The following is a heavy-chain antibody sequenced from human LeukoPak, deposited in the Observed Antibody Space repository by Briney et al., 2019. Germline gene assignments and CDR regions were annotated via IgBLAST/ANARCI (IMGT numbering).Heavy chain of an antibody. D-gene: IGHD1-26*01. CDR1: GFTFSSYE. Sequence: GGSLRLSCAASGFTFSSYEMNWVRQAPGKGLEWVSYISSSGSTIYYADSVRGRFTISRDNAKNSLYLQMDSLGPEDTAVYYCARDPYSGNYGNYYYYYMDVWGKGTTVTISS. J-gene: IGHJ6*03. V-gene: IGHV3-48*03. CDR3: ARDPYSGNYGNYYYYYMDV. CDR2: ISSSGSTI.